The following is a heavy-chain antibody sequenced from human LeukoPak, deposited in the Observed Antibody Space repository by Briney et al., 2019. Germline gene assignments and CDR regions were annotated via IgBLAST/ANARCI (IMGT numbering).Heavy chain of an antibody. V-gene: IGHV3-23*01. Sequence: GGSLRLSCAASGFTFSSYALSWVRQGPGQGLEWVSAISGSGGGTYYADAVKGRFTISRDNSKNTLYLQMNSLRAEDTAVYYCAKGDSSGYSFPDYWGQGTLVTVSS. CDR3: AKGDSSGYSFPDY. J-gene: IGHJ4*02. CDR1: GFTFSSYA. CDR2: ISGSGGGT. D-gene: IGHD3-22*01.